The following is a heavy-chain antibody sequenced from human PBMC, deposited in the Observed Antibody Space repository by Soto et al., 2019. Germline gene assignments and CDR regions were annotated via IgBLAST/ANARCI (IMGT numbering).Heavy chain of an antibody. CDR3: ARVGISGTIDAFDI. J-gene: IGHJ3*02. CDR1: GGSISSGGYS. D-gene: IGHD1-20*01. Sequence: SETLSLTCAVSGGSISSGGYSWSWIRQPPGKGLEWIGYIDNSGTTYYNPSLKSRVTISVDTSKNQFSLNLSSVTAADTAVYYCARVGISGTIDAFDIWGQGTMVTVSS. CDR2: IDNSGTT. V-gene: IGHV4-30-2*05.